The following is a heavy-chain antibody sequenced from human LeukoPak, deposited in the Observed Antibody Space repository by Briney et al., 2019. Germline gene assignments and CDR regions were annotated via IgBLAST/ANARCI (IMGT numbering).Heavy chain of an antibody. CDR3: ARGVQEYSSSYPPDY. V-gene: IGHV1-69*05. J-gene: IGHJ4*02. CDR1: GGTSSSYA. Sequence: ASVKVSCKASGGTSSSYAISWVRQAPGQGLEWMGGIIPIFGTANYAQKFQGRVMITTDESTSTAYMELSSLRSEDTAVYYCARGVQEYSSSYPPDYWGQGTLVTVSS. CDR2: IIPIFGTA. D-gene: IGHD6-13*01.